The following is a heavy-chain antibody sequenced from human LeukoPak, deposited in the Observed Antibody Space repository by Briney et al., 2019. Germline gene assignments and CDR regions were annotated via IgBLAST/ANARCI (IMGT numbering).Heavy chain of an antibody. D-gene: IGHD1-14*01. CDR3: ARHPRRGTSGFLGAFDI. Sequence: PSETLSLTCTVSGLSISSTDFYWGWIREPPGKGLEGIGSMYYTGHTYYKPSLTSRVTISVDISKNHFSLTLTSMTAADTAVYYCARHPRRGTSGFLGAFDIWGQGKMVTVSP. V-gene: IGHV4-39*01. CDR1: GLSISSTDFY. CDR2: MYYTGHT. J-gene: IGHJ3*02.